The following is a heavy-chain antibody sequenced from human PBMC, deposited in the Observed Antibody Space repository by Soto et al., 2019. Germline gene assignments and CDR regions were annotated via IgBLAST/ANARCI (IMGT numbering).Heavy chain of an antibody. Sequence: QVQLVQSGAEEKKPGASVKVSCKASGYTFTSYAMHWVRQAPGQRLEWMGWINAGNGNTKYSQKFQGRVTITRDTAASPAYRELGSLRSEDTAVYYCARSIVVVTPLDHWGQGTLVTVPS. V-gene: IGHV1-3*05. CDR1: GYTFTSYA. CDR2: INAGNGNT. J-gene: IGHJ4*02. D-gene: IGHD2-21*02. CDR3: ARSIVVVTPLDH.